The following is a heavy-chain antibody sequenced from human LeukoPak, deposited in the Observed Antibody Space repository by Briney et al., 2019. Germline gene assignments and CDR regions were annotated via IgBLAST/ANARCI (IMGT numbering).Heavy chain of an antibody. CDR2: IYSGGST. D-gene: IGHD3-22*01. V-gene: IGHV3-66*01. CDR3: ARGLYYYDSSGYPR. Sequence: PGGSLRLSCAASGFTVSSNYMSWVRQAPGKGLEWVSVIYSGGSTYYADSVKGRFTISRDNSKNTLYLQMNSLRAEDTAVYYCARGLYYYDSSGYPRWGQGTLVTVSS. J-gene: IGHJ4*02. CDR1: GFTVSSNY.